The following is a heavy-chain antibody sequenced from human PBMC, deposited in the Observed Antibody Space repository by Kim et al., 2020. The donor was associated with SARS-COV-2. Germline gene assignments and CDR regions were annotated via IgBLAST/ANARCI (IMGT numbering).Heavy chain of an antibody. CDR2: ISSSSSTI. D-gene: IGHD3-10*01. Sequence: GGSLRLSCAASGFTFSSYSMNWVRQAPGKGLEWVSYISSSSSTIYYADSVKGRFTISRDNAKNSLYLQMNSLRAEDTAVYYCARRGTYGSGSYYLDYWGQGPLVTVSS. CDR3: ARRGTYGSGSYYLDY. CDR1: GFTFSSYS. V-gene: IGHV3-48*04. J-gene: IGHJ4*02.